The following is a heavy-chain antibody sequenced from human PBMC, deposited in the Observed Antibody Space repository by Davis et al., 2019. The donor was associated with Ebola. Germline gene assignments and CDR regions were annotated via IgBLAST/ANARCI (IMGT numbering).Heavy chain of an antibody. CDR3: ARGWLRAGMDV. V-gene: IGHV6-1*01. CDR2: TYYNSKWYN. J-gene: IGHJ6*04. Sequence: HSQTLSLTCAISADSVSGNNGAWNWIRQSPSRGLEWLGRTYYNSKWYNDYAVSVKSRITINPDTSKNQFSLQLNSVTPEDTALYYCARGWLRAGMDVWGEGTTVTVSS. D-gene: IGHD5-18*01. CDR1: ADSVSGNNGA.